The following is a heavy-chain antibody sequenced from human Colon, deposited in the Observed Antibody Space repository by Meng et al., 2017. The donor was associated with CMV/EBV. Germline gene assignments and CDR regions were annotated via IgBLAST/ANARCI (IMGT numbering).Heavy chain of an antibody. CDR2: VSLTGERP. Sequence: KASGNIFSSAYVHWVRQAPGQGLDWVGVVSLTGERPKYAQKFQGRVTMTRDTSTSTFYMELSSLVSEDTAVYYCARMFAASSGWFDPWGQGTLVTVSS. D-gene: IGHD6-6*01. CDR3: ARMFAASSGWFDP. CDR1: GNIFSSAY. V-gene: IGHV1-46*01. J-gene: IGHJ5*02.